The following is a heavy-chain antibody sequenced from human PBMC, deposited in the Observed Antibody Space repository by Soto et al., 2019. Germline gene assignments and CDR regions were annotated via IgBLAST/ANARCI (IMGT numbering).Heavy chain of an antibody. CDR1: GGSISSNY. V-gene: IGHV4-59*01. Sequence: SETLSRTWTVSGGSISSNYWTGIRQPPGKGLGWIGYVYNSGSTRYNPSLKSRVTISEDTSKSQFSLKVNSMTAADTAVYYCARYRREAVAGYTLDNWGQGILVTVSS. D-gene: IGHD6-13*01. CDR2: VYNSGST. J-gene: IGHJ4*02. CDR3: ARYRREAVAGYTLDN.